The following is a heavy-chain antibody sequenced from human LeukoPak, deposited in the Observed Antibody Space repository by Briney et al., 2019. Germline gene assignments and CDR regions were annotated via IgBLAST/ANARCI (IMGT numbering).Heavy chain of an antibody. CDR3: AREVYSSSDFDY. V-gene: IGHV3-21*01. CDR1: GFTFSSYS. D-gene: IGHD6-6*01. Sequence: GSLRLSCAASGFTFSSYSMNWVRQAPGKGLEWVSSISSSSSYIYYADSVKGRFTISRDNAKNSLYLQMNSLRAEDTAVYYCAREVYSSSDFDYWGQGTLVTVSS. CDR2: ISSSSSYI. J-gene: IGHJ4*02.